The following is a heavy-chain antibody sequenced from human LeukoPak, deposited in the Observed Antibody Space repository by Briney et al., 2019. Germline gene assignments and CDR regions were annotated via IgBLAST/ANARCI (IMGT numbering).Heavy chain of an antibody. CDR3: AKDSPRGFYGGRDFDY. J-gene: IGHJ4*02. CDR1: GFTFSRSA. D-gene: IGHD4-17*01. Sequence: PGGSLRLSCAASGFTFSRSAMTWVRQTPGKGLDWVSSISSSGNTYYADSVKGRFTISRDNSKNMLYLQMNSLRAEDTAVYYCAKDSPRGFYGGRDFDYWGQGTLVTVSS. CDR2: ISSSGNT. V-gene: IGHV3-23*01.